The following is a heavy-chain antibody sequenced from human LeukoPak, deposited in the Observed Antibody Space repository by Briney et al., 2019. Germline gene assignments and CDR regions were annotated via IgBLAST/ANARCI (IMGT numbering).Heavy chain of an antibody. CDR1: GFTFSSYG. V-gene: IGHV3-30*03. CDR2: ISYDGSNK. CDR3: ARGKSGTVTTPAITYYYYMDV. J-gene: IGHJ6*03. D-gene: IGHD4-17*01. Sequence: GGSLRLSCAASGFTFSSYGMHWVRQAPGKGLEWVAVISYDGSNKYYADSVKGRFTTSRDNSKNTLYLQMNGLRAEDTAVYYCARGKSGTVTTPAITYYYYMDVWGKGTTVTISS.